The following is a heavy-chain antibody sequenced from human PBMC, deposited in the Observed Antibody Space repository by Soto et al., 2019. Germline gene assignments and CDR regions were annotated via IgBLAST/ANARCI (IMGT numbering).Heavy chain of an antibody. J-gene: IGHJ5*02. CDR1: GGSISDRDW. V-gene: IGHV4-4*02. D-gene: IGHD3-22*01. CDR2: IFHSGST. Sequence: SETLSLTXVVSGGSISDRDWRCWVRQPPGKGLEWIGEIFHSGSTNYNPSLKSRVTMSVDKSKNQFSLKLNSVTAADTAVYFCARHATFDSGGYYYVSWFDLWGQGTPVTVSS. CDR3: ARHATFDSGGYYYVSWFDL.